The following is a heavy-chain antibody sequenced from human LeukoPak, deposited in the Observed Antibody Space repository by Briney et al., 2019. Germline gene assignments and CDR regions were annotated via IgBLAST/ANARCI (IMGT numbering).Heavy chain of an antibody. CDR2: IYYSGST. Sequence: PSETLSLTCTVSGGSISSGDYYWSWIRQPPGKGLEWIGYIYYSGSTYYNPSLKSRVTISVDTSKNQFSLKLSSVTAADTAVYYCAREDQVYSSSWFDYWGQGTLVTVSS. D-gene: IGHD6-13*01. CDR1: GGSISSGDYY. V-gene: IGHV4-30-4*02. CDR3: AREDQVYSSSWFDY. J-gene: IGHJ4*02.